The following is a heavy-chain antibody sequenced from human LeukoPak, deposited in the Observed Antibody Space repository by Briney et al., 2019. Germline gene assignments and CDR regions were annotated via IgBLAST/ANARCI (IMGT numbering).Heavy chain of an antibody. CDR1: GFTFATTW. CDR2: INNDGSST. CDR3: VIGGTYGSGS. Sequence: GGSLRLSCSASGFTFATTWMHWVRQAPGKGLVWVSLINNDGSSTNYADSVKGRFTISSDNAKNTLYLQMKSLRAEDTAVYYCVIGGTYGSGSWGQGTLVTVSS. V-gene: IGHV3-74*01. J-gene: IGHJ4*02. D-gene: IGHD3-10*01.